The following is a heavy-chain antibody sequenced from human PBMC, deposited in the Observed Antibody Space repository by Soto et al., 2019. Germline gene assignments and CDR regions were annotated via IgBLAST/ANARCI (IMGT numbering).Heavy chain of an antibody. CDR2: ISGSGDTT. V-gene: IGHV3-23*01. J-gene: IGHJ4*02. D-gene: IGHD2-15*01. CDR3: AKKVPGGRPLDY. Sequence: PGGSLRLSCAASGFTFSSYAMNWVRQAPGKGLEWVSVISGSGDTTYYADSVKGRFTISRDNSKNTLYLQMNSLRAEDTAVYYCAKKVPGGRPLDYWGQGTLVTVSS. CDR1: GFTFSSYA.